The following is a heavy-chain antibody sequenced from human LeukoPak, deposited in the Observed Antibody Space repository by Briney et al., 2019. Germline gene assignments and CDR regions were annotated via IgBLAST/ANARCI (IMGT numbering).Heavy chain of an antibody. D-gene: IGHD5-24*01. J-gene: IGHJ4*02. CDR1: DYTFTSYG. CDR2: ISTYNGDT. Sequence: GASVKVSCKASDYTFTSYGISWVRQAPGQGLEWMGWISTYNGDTKYTQKLQGRVTMTADTSTRTAYMELRSLRSDDTAVYCCARGWIEMPTVYFDYWGQGTLVSVFS. V-gene: IGHV1-18*01. CDR3: ARGWIEMPTVYFDY.